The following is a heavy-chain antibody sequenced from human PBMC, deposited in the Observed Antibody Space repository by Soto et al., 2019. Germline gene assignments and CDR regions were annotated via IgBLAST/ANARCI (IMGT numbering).Heavy chain of an antibody. D-gene: IGHD6-6*01. Sequence: ASVKVSCKASGYTFTSYGISWVRQAPGQGLEWMGWISAYNGNTNYAQKLQGRVTMTTDTSTSTAYMELRSLRSDDTAVYYCLRERARGNRSSLDYWTQGSLVTVYS. CDR1: GYTFTSYG. CDR2: ISAYNGNT. V-gene: IGHV1-18*01. J-gene: IGHJ4*02. CDR3: LRERARGNRSSLDY.